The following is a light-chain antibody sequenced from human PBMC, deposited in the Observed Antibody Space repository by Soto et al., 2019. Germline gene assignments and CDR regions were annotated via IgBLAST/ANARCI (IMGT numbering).Light chain of an antibody. CDR3: QHYHSQSIT. Sequence: DILLIQSPATLSASVGDGVTITCRSSKNNFKFLAWYQQRSGSAPNLLIYAASDLERGVPSRFSGSGSGTEFTLTIDNLQPNDSATYFCQHYHSQSITFGGGTQVDVK. CDR2: AAS. V-gene: IGKV1-5*01. J-gene: IGKJ4*01. CDR1: KNNFKF.